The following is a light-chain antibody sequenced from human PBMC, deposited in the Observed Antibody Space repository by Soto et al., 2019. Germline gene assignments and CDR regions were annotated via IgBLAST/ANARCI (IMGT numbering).Light chain of an antibody. CDR3: QQFYRSPLT. V-gene: IGKV3-15*01. CDR2: GAS. J-gene: IGKJ4*01. Sequence: EIVLTQSPGTLSLSPGERATLSCRASQSVSSNLAWYQQKPGQAPRLLIYGASTRATGIPARFSGSGSGTEFTLTISSLQAEDVAVYYCQQFYRSPLTFGGGTKVDI. CDR1: QSVSSN.